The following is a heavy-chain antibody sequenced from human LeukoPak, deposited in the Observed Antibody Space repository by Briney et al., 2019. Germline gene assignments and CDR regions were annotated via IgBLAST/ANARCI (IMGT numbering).Heavy chain of an antibody. CDR3: GKGRPYDYDYSTASFDY. Sequence: GGSLRLSCAASGFTFTNYAMTWVRQAPGKGLEWVSTISGSGDSTYYADSVKGRFTISRDNSKATLYLHMDILRAEDTAIYYCGKGRPYDYDYSTASFDYWGQGTLVTVSS. D-gene: IGHD5-12*01. V-gene: IGHV3-23*01. CDR2: ISGSGDST. J-gene: IGHJ4*02. CDR1: GFTFTNYA.